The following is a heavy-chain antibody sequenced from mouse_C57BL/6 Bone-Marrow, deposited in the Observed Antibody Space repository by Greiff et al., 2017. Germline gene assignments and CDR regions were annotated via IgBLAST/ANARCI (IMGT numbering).Heavy chain of an antibody. J-gene: IGHJ2*01. V-gene: IGHV7-3*01. CDR2: IRNKANGYTT. Sequence: EVMLVESGGGLVQPGGSLSLSCAASGFTFTDYYMSWVRQPPGKALEWLGFIRNKANGYTTEYSASVKGRFTISRDNSQSILYLQRNALRAEDSATYYCASGSTMVTTRDYWGQGTTLTVSS. CDR1: GFTFTDYY. CDR3: ASGSTMVTTRDY. D-gene: IGHD2-2*01.